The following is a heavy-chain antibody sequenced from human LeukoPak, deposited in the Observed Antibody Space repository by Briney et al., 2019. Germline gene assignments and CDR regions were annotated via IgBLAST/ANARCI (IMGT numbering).Heavy chain of an antibody. V-gene: IGHV4-59*01. Sequence: SETLSLTCTVSGVSISSYYWSWIRQPPGKGLEWIGCISYSGSSTYNPSLKSRVTISVDTSKNQFSLKVTSVTAADTAVYYCARGGTTGLDWFDPWGQGTLVTVSS. CDR2: ISYSGSS. J-gene: IGHJ5*02. D-gene: IGHD3-16*01. CDR1: GVSISSYY. CDR3: ARGGTTGLDWFDP.